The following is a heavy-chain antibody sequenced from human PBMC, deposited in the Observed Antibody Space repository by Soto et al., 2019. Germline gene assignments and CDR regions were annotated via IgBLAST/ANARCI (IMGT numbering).Heavy chain of an antibody. CDR1: RNSFIDYY. J-gene: IGHJ6*02. CDR3: AREDYNWNDYYYYGMDV. D-gene: IGHD1-1*01. Sequence: QVELVQSGAEVRKPGASVKVSCKASRNSFIDYYIHWVRQAPGQGLEWMGWIKSNSGGTKYAQRFKGRVTMTRDTSISTIYMELSRLKSADTAVYHCAREDYNWNDYYYYGMDVWGQGTTVIVSS. CDR2: IKSNSGGT. V-gene: IGHV1-2*02.